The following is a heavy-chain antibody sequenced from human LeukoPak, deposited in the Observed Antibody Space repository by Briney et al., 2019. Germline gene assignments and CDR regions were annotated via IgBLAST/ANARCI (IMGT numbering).Heavy chain of an antibody. Sequence: PSETLSLTCTVSGGSISSSSYYWGWIRQPPWKGLEWIGSFYYSGSTYYNPSLKSRVTISIDTSKNQFSLKLSSVTAADTAVYYCARELRLGELSLYYFDYWGQGTLVTVSS. CDR1: GGSISSSSYY. CDR2: FYYSGST. J-gene: IGHJ4*02. D-gene: IGHD3-16*02. CDR3: ARELRLGELSLYYFDY. V-gene: IGHV4-39*07.